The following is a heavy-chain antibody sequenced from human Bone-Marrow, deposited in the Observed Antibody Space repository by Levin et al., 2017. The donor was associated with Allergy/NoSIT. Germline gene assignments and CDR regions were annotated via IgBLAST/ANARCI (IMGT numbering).Heavy chain of an antibody. D-gene: IGHD6-19*01. V-gene: IGHV4-4*02. J-gene: IGHJ4*02. CDR1: GGSIYSSHW. Sequence: SSETLSLTCTVSGGSIYSSHWWTWVRQPPGKGLEWIGEMYHSGNSNYNPSLQSRVTISVDKSKNQFSLNLTSVTAADTAVYFCTRRTYGSSPGLDSWGQGSLVTVSS. CDR3: TRRTYGSSPGLDS. CDR2: MYHSGNS.